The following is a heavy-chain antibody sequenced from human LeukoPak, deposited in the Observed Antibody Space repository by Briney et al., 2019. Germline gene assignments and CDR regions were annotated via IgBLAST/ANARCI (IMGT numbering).Heavy chain of an antibody. Sequence: PSETLSLTCTVSSGPISPYYWSWIRQPPGEGLEWIGYVYYSGSTNYNPSLNSRVTISVDTSKNQFSLKLSSVTAADTAIYYCARDSRTTTAFDIWGQGTMVTVSS. CDR1: SGPISPYY. D-gene: IGHD1-1*01. CDR3: ARDSRTTTAFDI. V-gene: IGHV4-59*01. J-gene: IGHJ3*02. CDR2: VYYSGST.